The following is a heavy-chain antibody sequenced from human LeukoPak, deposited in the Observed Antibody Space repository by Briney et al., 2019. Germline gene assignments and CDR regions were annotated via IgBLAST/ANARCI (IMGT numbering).Heavy chain of an antibody. J-gene: IGHJ6*03. CDR3: ARDRIAAATSFKGYYYYYMDV. CDR2: INHSGST. CDR1: GGSFSGYY. D-gene: IGHD6-13*01. V-gene: IGHV4-34*01. Sequence: KPSETLSLTCAVYGGSFSGYYWSWIRQPPGKGLEWIGEINHSGSTNYNPSLKSRVTISVDTSKNQFSLKLSSVTAADTAVYYCARDRIAAATSFKGYYYYYMDVWGKGTTVTISS.